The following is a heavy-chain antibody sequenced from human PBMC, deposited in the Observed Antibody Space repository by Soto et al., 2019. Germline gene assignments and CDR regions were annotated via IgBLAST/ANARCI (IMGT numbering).Heavy chain of an antibody. V-gene: IGHV1-18*01. J-gene: IGHJ6*02. Sequence: GASVKVSCKASGYTFTSYGISWVRQAPGQGLEWMGWISAYNGNTNYAQKLQGRVTMTTDTSTSTAYMELRSLRSDDTAVYYCAREGKYYYDSSGSHYYYGMAVWGQGTTVPVSS. CDR3: AREGKYYYDSSGSHYYYGMAV. CDR1: GYTFTSYG. D-gene: IGHD3-22*01. CDR2: ISAYNGNT.